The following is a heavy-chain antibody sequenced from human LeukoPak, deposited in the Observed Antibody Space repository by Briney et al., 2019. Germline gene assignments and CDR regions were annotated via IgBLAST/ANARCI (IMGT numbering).Heavy chain of an antibody. V-gene: IGHV5-51*01. D-gene: IGHD3-10*01. CDR1: GYSFSNHW. J-gene: IGHJ4*02. CDR2: IYPGDSDT. Sequence: GESLKISCKGSGYSFSNHWIGWVRQMPGKGLEWMGIIYPGDSDTRYSPSFQGQVTISAGKSISTAYLQWSSLKASDTAMYYCARMSPMVRGVTNYFDYWGQGTLVTVSS. CDR3: ARMSPMVRGVTNYFDY.